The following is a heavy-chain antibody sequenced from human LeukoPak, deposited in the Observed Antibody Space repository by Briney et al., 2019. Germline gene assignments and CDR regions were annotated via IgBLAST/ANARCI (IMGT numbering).Heavy chain of an antibody. CDR2: INPNSGGT. V-gene: IGHV1-2*02. CDR1: GYTFTGYY. CDR3: ARDDSSGYYSIFPDDY. J-gene: IGHJ4*02. Sequence: ASVKVSCKASGYTFTGYYMHWVRQAPGQGLEWRGWINPNSGGTNYAQKFQGRVTMPRDTSISTAYMELSRLRSDDTAVYYCARDDSSGYYSIFPDDYWGQGTLVTVYS. D-gene: IGHD3-22*01.